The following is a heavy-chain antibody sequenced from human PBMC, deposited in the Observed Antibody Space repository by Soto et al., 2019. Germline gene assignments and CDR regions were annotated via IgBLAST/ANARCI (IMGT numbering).Heavy chain of an antibody. D-gene: IGHD2-2*01. Sequence: QVQLVQSGAEVKKPGSSVKVSCKASGGTFGSYAISWVRQAPGQGLEWMGGIIPIPGTANYAQKFQGRVTITADESTSTAYMELSSLRSEETAVYYCARSQGSSTSLEIYYYYYSGMDVWGQGTKVTVSS. CDR3: ARSQGSSTSLEIYYYYYSGMDV. J-gene: IGHJ6*02. CDR1: GGTFGSYA. V-gene: IGHV1-69*01. CDR2: IIPIPGTA.